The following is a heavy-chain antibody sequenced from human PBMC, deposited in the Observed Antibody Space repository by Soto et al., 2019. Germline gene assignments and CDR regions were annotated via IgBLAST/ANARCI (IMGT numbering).Heavy chain of an antibody. D-gene: IGHD4-17*01. Sequence: EVQLVESGGGLVQPGGSLRLSCVGSGFTFSNFWMTWVRQAPGKGLEWVASIKPDGSQTYYVDSVKGRFTVSRDNAKNLLYLQMNSMRAEDTAFYYCARTTVSDYWGQGTLVTVCS. CDR3: ARTTVSDY. CDR2: IKPDGSQT. CDR1: GFTFSNFW. V-gene: IGHV3-7*05. J-gene: IGHJ4*02.